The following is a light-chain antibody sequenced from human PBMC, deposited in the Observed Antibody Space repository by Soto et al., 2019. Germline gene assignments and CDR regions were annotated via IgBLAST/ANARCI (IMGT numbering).Light chain of an antibody. CDR2: DAS. CDR1: QSVSTR. V-gene: IGKV1-5*02. CDR3: QQYGVYWT. J-gene: IGKJ1*01. Sequence: DIQMTQSPSSLSASVGDRVTIICRASQSVSTRLAWYQQKPGKAPKVLIYDASSWAGGVPSRFTGSGSGTEFTLTINSLQPDDFATYYCQQYGVYWTFGQGTKVEIK.